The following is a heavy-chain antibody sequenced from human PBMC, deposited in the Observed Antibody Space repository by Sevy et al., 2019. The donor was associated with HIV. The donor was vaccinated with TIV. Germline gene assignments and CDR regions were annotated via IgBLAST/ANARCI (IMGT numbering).Heavy chain of an antibody. J-gene: IGHJ4*02. CDR2: ISCISTYT. D-gene: IGHD7-27*01. Sequence: GGSLRLSCAASGFSFSDYYVSWIRQAPGKGLEWVSYISCISTYTNYADSVKGRFTISRDNAKNSMYLQLNSMRAEDTAVYYCARRAGNWDYFDYWGQGTLVTVSS. CDR1: GFSFSDYY. V-gene: IGHV3-11*06. CDR3: ARRAGNWDYFDY.